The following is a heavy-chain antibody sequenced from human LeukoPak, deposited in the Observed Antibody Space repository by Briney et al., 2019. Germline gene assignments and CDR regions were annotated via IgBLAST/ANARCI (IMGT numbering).Heavy chain of an antibody. V-gene: IGHV3-7*01. D-gene: IGHD1-26*01. CDR3: ARDTRTFDY. Sequence: GGSLTLSCAASGFTFSSYRMNWVRQAPGKGLEWVANIKQDGSEKYYVDSVKGRFTISRDNAKNSLFLQMNSLRADDTAVYYCARDTRTFDYWGQGTLVTVSS. J-gene: IGHJ4*02. CDR2: IKQDGSEK. CDR1: GFTFSSYR.